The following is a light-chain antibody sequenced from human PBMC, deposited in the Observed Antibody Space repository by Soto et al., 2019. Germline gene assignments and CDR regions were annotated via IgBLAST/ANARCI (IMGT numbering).Light chain of an antibody. V-gene: IGLV2-8*01. CDR2: EVS. CDR3: SSYAGSNSVV. Sequence: QSAPTQPPSASGSPGQSVTISCTGTSSDVGYYNYVSWYQQHPGKAPKLMIYEVSERPSGVPDRFSGSKSGNTASLAVSGLQAEDEADYFCSSYAGSNSVVCCGGTKLTVL. CDR1: SSDVGYYNY. J-gene: IGLJ2*01.